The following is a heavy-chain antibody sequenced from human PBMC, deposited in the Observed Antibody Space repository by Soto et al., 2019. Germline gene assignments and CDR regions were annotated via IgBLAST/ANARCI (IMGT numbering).Heavy chain of an antibody. V-gene: IGHV3-30-3*01. J-gene: IGHJ5*02. CDR3: ARISGIAVAGWVWFDP. CDR1: GFTFSSYA. CDR2: ISYDGSNK. D-gene: IGHD6-19*01. Sequence: PGGSLRLSCAASGFTFSSYAMHWVRQAPGKGLEWVAVISYDGSNKYYADSVKGRFTISRDNSKNTLYLQMNSLRAEDTAVYYCARISGIAVAGWVWFDPWGQGTLVTVSS.